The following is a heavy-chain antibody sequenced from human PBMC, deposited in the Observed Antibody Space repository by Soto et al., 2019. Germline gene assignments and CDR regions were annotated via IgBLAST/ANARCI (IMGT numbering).Heavy chain of an antibody. D-gene: IGHD3-10*01. CDR1: GGTFSSYA. CDR3: AREVRHFDC. CDR2: INPIFGTP. V-gene: IGHV1-69*06. Sequence: QVQLVQSGAEVQRPGSSVKVSCKASGGTFSSYAISWVRQAPGQGLEWMGGINPIFGTPHYAQKYQGRVTITADTFTNTAYMELTRLTSDDKAVYFCAREVRHFDCWGHGTLVTVSS. J-gene: IGHJ4*01.